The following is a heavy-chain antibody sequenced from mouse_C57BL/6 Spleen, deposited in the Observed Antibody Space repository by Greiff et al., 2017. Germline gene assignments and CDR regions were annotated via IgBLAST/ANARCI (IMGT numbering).Heavy chain of an antibody. Sequence: EVNVVESGEGLVKPGGSLKLSCAASGFTFSSYAMSWVRQTPEKRLEWVAYISSGGDYIYYADTVKGRFTISRDNARNTLYLQMSSLKSEDTAMYYCTRDWSNAYAMDYWGQGTSVTVSS. CDR1: GFTFSSYA. D-gene: IGHD2-5*01. CDR2: ISSGGDYI. J-gene: IGHJ4*01. CDR3: TRDWSNAYAMDY. V-gene: IGHV5-9-1*02.